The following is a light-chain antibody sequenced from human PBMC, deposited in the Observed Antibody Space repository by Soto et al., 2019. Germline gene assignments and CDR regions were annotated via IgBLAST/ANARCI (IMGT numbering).Light chain of an antibody. CDR1: QGINSW. CDR3: QQANSFPST. Sequence: DIQMTQSPSSVSASVEDRVTVTCRASQGINSWLVWYQQKPGKAPKLLIYGASSLQSGVPSRFSGSGSGTDFTLTISSLQPEDFATYYCQQANSFPSTFGGGTRVEIK. V-gene: IGKV1D-12*01. CDR2: GAS. J-gene: IGKJ4*01.